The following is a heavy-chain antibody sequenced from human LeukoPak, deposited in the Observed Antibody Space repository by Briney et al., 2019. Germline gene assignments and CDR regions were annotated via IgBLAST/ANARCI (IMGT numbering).Heavy chain of an antibody. D-gene: IGHD4-23*01. CDR1: GYTFTSYG. J-gene: IGHJ4*02. V-gene: IGHV1-18*01. Sequence: ASVKVSCNASGYTFTSYGISWVRQAPGQGLEWMGWISAYNGNTKYAQKLQGRVTMTTDTSTSTAYMELRSLRPDDTAVYFCARDPRTVVTSEALDYWGQGTLVTVSS. CDR2: ISAYNGNT. CDR3: ARDPRTVVTSEALDY.